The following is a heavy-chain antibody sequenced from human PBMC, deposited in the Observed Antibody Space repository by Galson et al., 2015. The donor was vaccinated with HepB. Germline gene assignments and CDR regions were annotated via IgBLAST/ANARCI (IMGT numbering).Heavy chain of an antibody. Sequence: SPRLSCAASGSTFSSSGMHWVRQAPGKGLEWVAVIWYDGSNKYYADSVKGRFTISRDNSKNTLYLQMNSLRAEDTAVYYWAREQSDYGGFDYWGQGTLVTVST. V-gene: IGHV3-33*01. CDR2: IWYDGSNK. CDR3: AREQSDYGGFDY. CDR1: GSTFSSSG. J-gene: IGHJ4*02. D-gene: IGHD4-23*01.